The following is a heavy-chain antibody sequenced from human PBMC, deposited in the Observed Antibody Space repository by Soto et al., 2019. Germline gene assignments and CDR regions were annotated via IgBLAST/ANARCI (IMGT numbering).Heavy chain of an antibody. CDR3: ARPGGPFDY. Sequence: GGSLRLSCAASGFAVSSYWMSWVRQAPGKGLEWVANIKQDGSEKYYVDSVKGRFTISRDNAKNSLYLQMNSLRAEDTAVYYCARPGGPFDYWGQGTLVTVSS. CDR2: IKQDGSEK. J-gene: IGHJ4*02. CDR1: GFAVSSYW. V-gene: IGHV3-7*01.